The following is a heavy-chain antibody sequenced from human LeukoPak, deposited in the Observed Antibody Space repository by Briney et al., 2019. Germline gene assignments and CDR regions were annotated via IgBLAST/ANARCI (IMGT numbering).Heavy chain of an antibody. CDR3: ALESIAWLDNFFDI. D-gene: IGHD3-9*01. V-gene: IGHV4-59*02. CDR1: AVSGWSNY. Sequence: NTSETLSSTYSVSAVSGWSNYCIWSRQPPGKGLEWIGNIHYSGGTNYNPSLKSRVTMSLDASNNQLSLQLSPVTAADTAMYYRALESIAWLDNFFDIWSQGTTVTVSS. CDR2: IHYSGGT. J-gene: IGHJ3*02.